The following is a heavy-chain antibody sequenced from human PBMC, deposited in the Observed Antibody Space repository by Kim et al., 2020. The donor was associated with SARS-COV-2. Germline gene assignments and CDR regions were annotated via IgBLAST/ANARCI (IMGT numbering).Heavy chain of an antibody. CDR2: ISYDGSNK. CDR1: GFTFSSYA. Sequence: GGSLRLSCAASGFTFSSYAMHWVRQAPGKGLEWVAVISYDGSNKYYADSVKGRFTISRDNSKNTLYLQMNSLRAEDTAVYYCARDFPIVVVPAAIGRQDYWGQGTLVTVSS. V-gene: IGHV3-30-3*01. CDR3: ARDFPIVVVPAAIGRQDY. D-gene: IGHD2-2*02. J-gene: IGHJ4*02.